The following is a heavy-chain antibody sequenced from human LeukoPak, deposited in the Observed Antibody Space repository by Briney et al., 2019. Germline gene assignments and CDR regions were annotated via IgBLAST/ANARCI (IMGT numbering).Heavy chain of an antibody. Sequence: GGSLRLSCAASGFTFSSYGMHWVRQAPGKGLEWVSYTSSSSSTIYYADSVKGRFTISRDNAKNSLYLQMNSLRAEDTAVYYCARDQGLGEALQADWFDPWGQGTLVTVSS. CDR1: GFTFSSYG. CDR3: ARDQGLGEALQADWFDP. J-gene: IGHJ5*02. D-gene: IGHD3-10*01. V-gene: IGHV3-48*01. CDR2: TSSSSSTI.